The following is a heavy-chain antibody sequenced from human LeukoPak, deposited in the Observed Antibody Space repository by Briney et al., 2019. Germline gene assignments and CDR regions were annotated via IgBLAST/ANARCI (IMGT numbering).Heavy chain of an antibody. V-gene: IGHV3-66*04. J-gene: IGHJ4*02. CDR2: IYSGGST. CDR3: AKHVGSQRGFDY. Sequence: GGSLRLSCAASGFTVSSNYMSWVRQAPGKGLEWVSVIYSGGSTYYADSVKGRFTISRDNSKNTLYLQMNSLRAEDTAVYYCAKHVGSQRGFDYWGQGTLVTVSS. D-gene: IGHD1-26*01. CDR1: GFTVSSNY.